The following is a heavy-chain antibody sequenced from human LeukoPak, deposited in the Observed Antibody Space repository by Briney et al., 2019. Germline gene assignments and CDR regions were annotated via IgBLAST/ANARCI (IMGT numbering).Heavy chain of an antibody. J-gene: IGHJ4*02. D-gene: IGHD1-26*01. CDR1: GFTFSTYK. Sequence: RGSLRLSCAASGFTFSTYKMNWVRQAPGQGLEWISYISTSGRTIFYADSVKGRFTISRDNAKNSLYLQMNSLRAEDTAVYYCARDPLGAQFDYWGQGTLVTVSS. CDR3: ARDPLGAQFDY. V-gene: IGHV3-48*03. CDR2: ISTSGRTI.